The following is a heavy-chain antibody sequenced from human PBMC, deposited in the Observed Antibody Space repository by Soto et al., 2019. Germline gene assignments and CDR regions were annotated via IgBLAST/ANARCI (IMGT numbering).Heavy chain of an antibody. Sequence: GGSLRLSCAASGFTFSSYAMSWVRQAPGKGLEWVSAISGSGGSTYYADSVKGRFTISRDNSKNTLYLQMNSLRAEDTAVYYCAKGMRWLAYYYYGMDVWGQGTTVTVSS. V-gene: IGHV3-23*01. CDR2: ISGSGGST. CDR3: AKGMRWLAYYYYGMDV. J-gene: IGHJ6*02. CDR1: GFTFSSYA. D-gene: IGHD6-19*01.